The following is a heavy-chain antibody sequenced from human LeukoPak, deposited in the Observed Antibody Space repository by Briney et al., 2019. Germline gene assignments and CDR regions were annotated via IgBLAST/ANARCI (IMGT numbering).Heavy chain of an antibody. CDR2: INPNSGGT. Sequence: GASVKVSCKASGYTFTGYYMHWVRQAPGQGLEWMGRINPNSGGTNYAQKVQGRVTMTRDTSLSTASMGLSRLRSDETAVYYCARDNAGSYYDFGGKGTLVSVSS. CDR1: GYTFTGYY. D-gene: IGHD3-10*01. V-gene: IGHV1-2*06. CDR3: ARDNAGSYYDF. J-gene: IGHJ4*02.